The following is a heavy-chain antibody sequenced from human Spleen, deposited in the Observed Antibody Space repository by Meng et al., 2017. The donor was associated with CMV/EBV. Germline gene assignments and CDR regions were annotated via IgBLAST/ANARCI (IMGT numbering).Heavy chain of an antibody. CDR1: GFAFRNDA. Sequence: GGSLRLSCAASGFAFRNDAMTWVRQAPGKGLEWVSVIYSGGSATYHADSVRGRFNISRDNSNNMVYLQMNSLRAEDTAVYYCTKGNGVVPAAIVDYFDYWGQGTLVTVSS. V-gene: IGHV3-23*03. D-gene: IGHD2-2*01. CDR2: IYSGGSAT. CDR3: TKGNGVVPAAIVDYFDY. J-gene: IGHJ4*02.